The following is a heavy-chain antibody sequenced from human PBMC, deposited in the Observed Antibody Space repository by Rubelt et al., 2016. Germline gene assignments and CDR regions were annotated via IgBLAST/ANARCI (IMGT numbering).Heavy chain of an antibody. J-gene: IGHJ4*02. CDR1: GDSISSHF. Sequence: QVQLQESGPGLVRPSETLSLTCTVSGDSISSHFWNWIRQPPGKGLEWIGYIYDSGSGNYSPSLKSRITISLDTSKNQFSLRLASVTASDTAVEYCSRSHSRYNYGALFEYWGLGTLVTVSS. CDR2: IYDSGSG. CDR3: SRSHSRYNYGALFEY. V-gene: IGHV4-59*11. D-gene: IGHD5-18*01.